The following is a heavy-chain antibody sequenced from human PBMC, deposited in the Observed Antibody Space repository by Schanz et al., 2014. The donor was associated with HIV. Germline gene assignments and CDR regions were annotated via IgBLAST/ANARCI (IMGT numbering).Heavy chain of an antibody. CDR3: AKRSGRSFGYFDS. J-gene: IGHJ4*02. CDR1: GFSFSNYG. D-gene: IGHD2-15*01. CDR2: VTNSGSYV. Sequence: DVRLLESGGGSVQPGGSLRLSCAASGFSFSNYGMSWVRQAPGKGLEWVSAVTNSGSYVNYADSVKGRFTMSRDNSKNTLSLQMDSLRVDDTAIYYCAKRSGRSFGYFDSWGQGLLVTVSS. V-gene: IGHV3-23*05.